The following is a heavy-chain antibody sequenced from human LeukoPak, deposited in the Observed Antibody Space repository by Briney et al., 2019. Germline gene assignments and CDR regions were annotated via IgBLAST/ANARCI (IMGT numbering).Heavy chain of an antibody. CDR1: GGSFSDYY. CDR2: INHSGST. CDR3: ARRVVLATIDY. V-gene: IGHV4-34*01. D-gene: IGHD1-26*01. J-gene: IGHJ4*02. Sequence: PSETLSHTSAVYGGSFSDYYWSWIRQPPGKGLEWIGEINHSGSTDYNPSLKSRVTISVDTSKNQFSLKVSFVTAADTALYYCARRVVLATIDYWGQGSLVSVSS.